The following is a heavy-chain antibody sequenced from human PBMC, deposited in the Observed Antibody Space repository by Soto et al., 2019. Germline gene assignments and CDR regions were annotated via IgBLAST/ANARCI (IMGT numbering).Heavy chain of an antibody. CDR3: ARQWLVKAVDY. CDR2: INPGGNQI. D-gene: IGHD6-19*01. J-gene: IGHJ4*02. CDR1: GLTFSSVW. V-gene: IGHV3-7*01. Sequence: PGGSLRLSCAVSGLTFSSVWMSWVRQAPGEVLELVANINPGGNQIHYVDSVKGRFTISRDNAKNSLYLQMNSLRDEDTAVYYCARQWLVKAVDYWGQGTLVTVSS.